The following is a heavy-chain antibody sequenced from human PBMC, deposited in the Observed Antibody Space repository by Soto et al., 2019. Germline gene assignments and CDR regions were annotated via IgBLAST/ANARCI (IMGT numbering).Heavy chain of an antibody. CDR1: GGTFGDYG. J-gene: IGHJ6*04. CDR2: ILPVFRTP. CDR3: ARDDGEGGMDV. V-gene: IGHV1-69*01. Sequence: QMHLVQSGPEVRKPGSSVTGSCKASGGTFGDYGIDWVRQAPGHGLEWMGGILPVFRTPRNAQKLEGRVSLSVDEVTNTAFMEWNRPRPEDTAPYYCARDDGEGGMDVWGKGTTVIVSS. D-gene: IGHD3-10*01.